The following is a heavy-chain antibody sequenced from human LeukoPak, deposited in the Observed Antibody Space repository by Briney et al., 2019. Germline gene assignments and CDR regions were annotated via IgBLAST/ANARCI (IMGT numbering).Heavy chain of an antibody. CDR3: ARGSNTRAASGYYGMDV. J-gene: IGHJ6*02. CDR2: IIPVRGIA. CDR1: GGTFSSYG. D-gene: IGHD6-13*01. V-gene: IGHV1-69*04. Sequence: SVKVSCKASGGTFSSYGISWVRQAPGQGLEWMGRIIPVRGIANYAQKFQGRVTITADKATSTAYMELSSLRAADTAVYYCARGSNTRAASGYYGMDVWGQGTTVTVSS.